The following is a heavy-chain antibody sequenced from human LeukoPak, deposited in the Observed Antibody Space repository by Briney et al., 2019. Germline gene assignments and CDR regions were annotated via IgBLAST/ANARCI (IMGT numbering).Heavy chain of an antibody. Sequence: GGSLRLSCAASGFTFNSYSMHWVRQAPGKGLEWVAVISYDGNNKYYADSVKGRFTISRDNSKNTLYLQMNSLRAEDTAVYYCAKTMGEIDFDYWGQGTLVTVSS. CDR2: ISYDGNNK. J-gene: IGHJ4*02. V-gene: IGHV3-30-3*02. D-gene: IGHD1-26*01. CDR1: GFTFNSYS. CDR3: AKTMGEIDFDY.